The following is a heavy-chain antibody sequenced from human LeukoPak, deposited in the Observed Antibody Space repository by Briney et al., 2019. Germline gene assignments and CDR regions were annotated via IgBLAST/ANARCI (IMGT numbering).Heavy chain of an antibody. V-gene: IGHV3-23*01. Sequence: GGSPRLSCAASGLTFSIYAMNWVRQAPGKGLEWVSVISGRGEHTYYADSVKGRFTTSRDNSNNTLYLQMNSLRAEDAAVYYCARDLSGDWYFDLWGRGTLVTVSS. CDR1: GLTFSIYA. CDR2: ISGRGEHT. J-gene: IGHJ2*01. D-gene: IGHD7-27*01. CDR3: ARDLSGDWYFDL.